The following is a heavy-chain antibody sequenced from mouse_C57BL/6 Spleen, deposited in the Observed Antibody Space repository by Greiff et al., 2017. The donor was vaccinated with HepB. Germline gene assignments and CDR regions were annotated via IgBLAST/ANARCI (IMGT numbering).Heavy chain of an antibody. CDR1: GYTFTSYW. D-gene: IGHD4-1*01. CDR3: ARERNLQLTGFFDY. J-gene: IGHJ2*01. Sequence: QVHVKQPGAELVRPGSSVKLSCKASGYTFTSYWMHWVKQRPIQGLEWIGNIDPSDSETHYNQKFKDKATLTVDKSSSTAYMQLSSLTSEDSAVYYCARERNLQLTGFFDYWGQGTTLTVSS. CDR2: IDPSDSET. V-gene: IGHV1-52*01.